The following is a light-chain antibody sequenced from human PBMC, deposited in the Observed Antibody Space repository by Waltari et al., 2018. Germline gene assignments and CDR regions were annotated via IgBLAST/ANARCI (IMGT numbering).Light chain of an antibody. V-gene: IGLV1-47*01. CDR2: RNN. CDR3: ASWDGSLGGVV. J-gene: IGLJ2*01. CDR1: EYNNGNHF. Sequence: QSVLSQPPSASGTPGQRVTIPCSGSEYNNGNHFVYWYHQLPGAAPKLLIYRNNHPPSGVPDRFSGSKSGPSASLAISGLRSEDEALYYCASWDGSLGGVVFGGGTKLTVL.